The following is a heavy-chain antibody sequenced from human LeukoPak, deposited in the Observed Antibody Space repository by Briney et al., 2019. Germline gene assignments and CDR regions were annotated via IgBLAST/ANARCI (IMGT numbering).Heavy chain of an antibody. V-gene: IGHV3-53*01. Sequence: GGSLRLSCAASGFNVSNNFMTWVRQAPGKGLEWVGVIYSGGTTNYGESVKGRFTISRDNSKNTLYLQMNSLRAEDTAVFYCAKDREYSGSYRPGPTRYYYGMDVWGQGTTVTVS. CDR3: AKDREYSGSYRPGPTRYYYGMDV. D-gene: IGHD1-26*01. J-gene: IGHJ6*02. CDR1: GFNVSNNF. CDR2: IYSGGTT.